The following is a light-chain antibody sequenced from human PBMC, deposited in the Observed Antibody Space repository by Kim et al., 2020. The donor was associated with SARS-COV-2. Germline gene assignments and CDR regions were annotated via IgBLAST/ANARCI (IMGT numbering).Light chain of an antibody. Sequence: GNIVTLACRASHSISSHLAWYLQRPGQAPRLLIYGASTRATGVPARFSGDGSGTDFTLTISGLQSEDYGDYYCQQYNNWPPITFGQGTRLEIK. CDR2: GAS. CDR3: QQYNNWPPIT. V-gene: IGKV3D-15*01. J-gene: IGKJ5*01. CDR1: HSISSH.